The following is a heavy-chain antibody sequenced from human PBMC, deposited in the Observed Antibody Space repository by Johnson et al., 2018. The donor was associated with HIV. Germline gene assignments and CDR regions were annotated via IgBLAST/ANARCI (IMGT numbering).Heavy chain of an antibody. CDR2: IPNDGSNE. J-gene: IGHJ3*02. V-gene: IGHV3-30*02. CDR3: AKRVSGWNFGVDAFDI. D-gene: IGHD6-19*01. Sequence: QMLLVESGGGVVQPGGSLRLSCVASGFTLSRYGMHWVRQAPGKGLEWVAFIPNDGSNEYYADSVKGRFTISRDNSENTLYLQMNSLRAEDTAVFYCAKRVSGWNFGVDAFDIWGQGTMVTVSS. CDR1: GFTLSRYG.